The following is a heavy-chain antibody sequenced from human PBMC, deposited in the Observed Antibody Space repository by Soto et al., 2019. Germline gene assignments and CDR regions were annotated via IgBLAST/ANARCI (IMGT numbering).Heavy chain of an antibody. Sequence: WQPLSLTNAVEGGKFSGYCGRWILQPQRKGLEWIGDINHSGSTNYNPSLTSRLTISVDTSKNQFSLKLSSVTAADTAVYYCARASLITMIVVVRGQFDYWGQGTLVTAYS. J-gene: IGHJ4*02. CDR1: GGKFSGYC. D-gene: IGHD3-22*01. CDR3: ARASLITMIVVVRGQFDY. V-gene: IGHV4-34*01. CDR2: INHSGST.